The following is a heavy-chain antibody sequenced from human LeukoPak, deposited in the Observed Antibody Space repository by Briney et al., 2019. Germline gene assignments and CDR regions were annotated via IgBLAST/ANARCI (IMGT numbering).Heavy chain of an antibody. Sequence: GGSLRLSCAASGFTFSSYWMSWVRQAPGKGLEWVANIKQDGSEKYYVDSVKGRFTISRDNAKNSLYLQMNSLRAEDTAVYYCARDSEDYYDSSGSKTNWGQGTLVTVSS. J-gene: IGHJ4*02. CDR1: GFTFSSYW. D-gene: IGHD3-22*01. V-gene: IGHV3-7*01. CDR2: IKQDGSEK. CDR3: ARDSEDYYDSSGSKTN.